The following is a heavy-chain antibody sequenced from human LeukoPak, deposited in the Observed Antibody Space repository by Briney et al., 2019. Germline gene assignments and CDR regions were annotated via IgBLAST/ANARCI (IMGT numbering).Heavy chain of an antibody. CDR3: ARMGGYSGYATH. CDR1: GSSISSYY. V-gene: IGHV4-59*08. CDR2: IHYSRST. Sequence: SETLYLTCTGSGSSISSYYWSWIRQPPGKGLEWIGYIHYSRSTNYNPSLKSRVTISLDTSNNQFALKLSSVTAADTAVYYCARMGGYSGYATHWGQGTMVTVSS. J-gene: IGHJ4*02. D-gene: IGHD5-12*01.